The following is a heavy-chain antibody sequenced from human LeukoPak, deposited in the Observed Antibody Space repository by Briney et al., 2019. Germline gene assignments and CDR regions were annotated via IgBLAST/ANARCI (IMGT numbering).Heavy chain of an antibody. CDR1: GGTFSSYA. CDR2: INPSGGST. Sequence: ASVKVSCKASGGTFSSYAISWVRQAPGQGLEWMGIINPSGGSTSYAQKFQGRVTMTRDTSTSTIYMELSSLRSEDTAVYYCARVFRHRYGSGSYSAYYYYYMDVWGKGTTVTVSS. J-gene: IGHJ6*03. CDR3: ARVFRHRYGSGSYSAYYYYYMDV. V-gene: IGHV1-46*01. D-gene: IGHD3-10*01.